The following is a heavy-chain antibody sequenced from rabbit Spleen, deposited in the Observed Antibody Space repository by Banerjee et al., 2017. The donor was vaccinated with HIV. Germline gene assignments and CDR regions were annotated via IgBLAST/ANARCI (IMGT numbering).Heavy chain of an antibody. CDR2: ISGGGST. CDR3: AKDGGSGVASNFEL. CDR1: GFSFSRNYY. V-gene: IGHV1S36*01. Sequence: QEQLEESGGGLVQPEGSLTLTCTASGFSFSRNYYMCWVRQAPGKGLEWIGYISGGGSTYSACWVNCLFTISKTSSTVDLKMTSLTAADTATYFCAKDGGSGVASNFELWGPGTLVTVS. D-gene: IGHD4-2*01. J-gene: IGHJ4*01.